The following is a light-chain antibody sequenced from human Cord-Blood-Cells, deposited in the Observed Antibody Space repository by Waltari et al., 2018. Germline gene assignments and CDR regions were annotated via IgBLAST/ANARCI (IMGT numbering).Light chain of an antibody. V-gene: IGLV2-8*01. CDR1: SSDVGGYNY. CDR3: SAYAGSNNLV. CDR2: EVS. J-gene: IGLJ3*02. Sequence: QSALTQPPSASGSPGQSVTISCTGTSSDVGGYNYVSWYQQHPGTAPKPMIYEVSKRPSGVPDRVSGSKSGNAASLTVSGLQAEDEADYYCSAYAGSNNLVFGGGTKLTVL.